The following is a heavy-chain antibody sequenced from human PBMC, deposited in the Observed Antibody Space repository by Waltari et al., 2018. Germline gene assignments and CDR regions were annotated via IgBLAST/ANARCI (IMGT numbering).Heavy chain of an antibody. CDR3: ARVGGIAAARRQLNWFDP. J-gene: IGHJ5*02. CDR1: GGSISSSSYY. Sequence: QLQLQESGPGLVKPSETLSLTCTVSGGSISSSSYYWGWIRQPPGKGLEWLGSIYYSGSTYYNPSLKSRVTISVDTSKNQFALKLSSVTAADTAVYYCARVGGIAAARRQLNWFDPWGQGTLVTVSS. D-gene: IGHD6-13*01. V-gene: IGHV4-39*07. CDR2: IYYSGST.